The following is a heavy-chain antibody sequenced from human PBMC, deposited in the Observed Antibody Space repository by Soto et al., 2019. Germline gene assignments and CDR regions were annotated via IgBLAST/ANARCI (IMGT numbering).Heavy chain of an antibody. CDR2: ISPYNGDT. V-gene: IGHV1-18*04. CDR3: ARTPRAQMIVLEAATRFDY. CDR1: GYTFTTYG. J-gene: IGHJ4*02. Sequence: QVQLVQSGAEVKRPGASVKVSCKASGYTFTTYGFNWVRQAPGQGLEWMGWISPYNGDTIYAQNFQGRVTLTTDTSTSTAYMELRSLTSDDTAIYYCARTPRAQMIVLEAATRFDYWGQGTLVTVSS. D-gene: IGHD2-15*01.